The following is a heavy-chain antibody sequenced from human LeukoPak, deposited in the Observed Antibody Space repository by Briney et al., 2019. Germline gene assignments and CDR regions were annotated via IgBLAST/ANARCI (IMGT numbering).Heavy chain of an antibody. V-gene: IGHV3-23*01. CDR3: AKWKGPPGGLDY. CDR2: ISGSGGGT. Sequence: GRSLRLSCAASGFTFSSYAMSWVRQAPGKGLEWVSAISGSGGGTYYADSVKGRFTVSRDNSKNTLCLQMNSLRAEDTAVYYCAKWKGPPGGLDYWGQGTLVTVSS. D-gene: IGHD1-1*01. CDR1: GFTFSSYA. J-gene: IGHJ4*02.